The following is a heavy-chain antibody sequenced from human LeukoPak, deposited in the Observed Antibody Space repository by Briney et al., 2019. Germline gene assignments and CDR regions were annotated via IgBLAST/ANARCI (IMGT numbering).Heavy chain of an antibody. Sequence: GGSLRLSCAASGFTFSSYAMNWVRQAPGKGLEWVSSISDRTGRTYYADSVKGRFIISRDNAKDTLFLQMNSLRADDTAIYYCAKPSYGYPLDSFDVWGQGTMVTVSS. CDR1: GFTFSSYA. D-gene: IGHD5-12*01. CDR3: AKPSYGYPLDSFDV. CDR2: ISDRTGRT. J-gene: IGHJ3*01. V-gene: IGHV3-23*01.